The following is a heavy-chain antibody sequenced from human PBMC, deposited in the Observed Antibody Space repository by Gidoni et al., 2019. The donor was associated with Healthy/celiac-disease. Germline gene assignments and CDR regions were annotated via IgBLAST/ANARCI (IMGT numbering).Heavy chain of an antibody. Sequence: QVQLVESGGGVVQPGRSLRLSCAASGFTFSSYGTHWVRQAPGKGLEWVAVISYDGSNKYYADSVKGRFTISRDNSKNTLYLQMNSLRAEDTAVYYCAKDIWEWELLPYFDYWGQGTLVTVSS. CDR2: ISYDGSNK. V-gene: IGHV3-30*18. CDR1: GFTFSSYG. CDR3: AKDIWEWELLPYFDY. D-gene: IGHD1-26*01. J-gene: IGHJ4*02.